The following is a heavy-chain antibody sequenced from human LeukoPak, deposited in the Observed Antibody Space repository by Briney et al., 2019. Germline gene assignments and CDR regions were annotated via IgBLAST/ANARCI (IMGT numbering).Heavy chain of an antibody. CDR3: ARVAATHDFDY. CDR1: GYRFSTYW. Sequence: GESLKISCMGSGYRFSTYWIGWVRQKPGKGLEWMGIIYPGDSDTRYSPSFQGQVIISADKSISTAYLQWGSLKASDTAMYYCARVAATHDFDYWGQGTLVTVSS. D-gene: IGHD6-25*01. V-gene: IGHV5-51*01. CDR2: IYPGDSDT. J-gene: IGHJ4*02.